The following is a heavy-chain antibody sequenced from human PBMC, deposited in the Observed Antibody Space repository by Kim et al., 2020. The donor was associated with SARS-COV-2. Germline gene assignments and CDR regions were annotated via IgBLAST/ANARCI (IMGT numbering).Heavy chain of an antibody. V-gene: IGHV3-23*01. Sequence: GGSLRLSCAASGFTFSSYAMSWVRQAPGKGLEWVSAISGSGGSTYYADSVKGRFTISRDNSKNTLYLQMNSLRAEDTAVYYCAKVIYGYYDFWSGYPGWFDPWGQGTLVTVSS. J-gene: IGHJ5*02. CDR3: AKVIYGYYDFWSGYPGWFDP. CDR2: ISGSGGST. CDR1: GFTFSSYA. D-gene: IGHD3-3*01.